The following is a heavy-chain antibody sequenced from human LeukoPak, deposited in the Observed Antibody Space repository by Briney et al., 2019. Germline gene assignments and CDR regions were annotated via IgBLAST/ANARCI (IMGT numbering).Heavy chain of an antibody. J-gene: IGHJ6*02. D-gene: IGHD3-10*01. CDR3: ARDLMMVRGVTYYYYGMDV. V-gene: IGHV1-18*01. CDR2: ISAYNGNT. CDR1: GYTFTSYG. Sequence: ASVKVSCKASGYTFTSYGISWVRQAPGQGLEWMGWISAYNGNTNYAQKLQGRVTMTTDTSTSTAYMELRSLRSDDTAVYYCARDLMMVRGVTYYYYGMDVWGQGTTVTVSS.